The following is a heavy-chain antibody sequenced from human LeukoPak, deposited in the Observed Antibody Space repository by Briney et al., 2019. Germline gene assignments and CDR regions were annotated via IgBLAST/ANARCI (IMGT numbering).Heavy chain of an antibody. V-gene: IGHV3-15*01. CDR2: IKSKTDGGTT. Sequence: GGSLRLSCAASGFTFSNAWMSWVRQAPGKGLEWVGRIKSKTDGGTTDYAAPVKGRFTISRDDSKNTLYLQMNSLKTEDTAVYYCTTDNPDYGDYLEPEFDYWGQGTLVTVSS. CDR3: TTDNPDYGDYLEPEFDY. D-gene: IGHD4-17*01. CDR1: GFTFSNAW. J-gene: IGHJ4*02.